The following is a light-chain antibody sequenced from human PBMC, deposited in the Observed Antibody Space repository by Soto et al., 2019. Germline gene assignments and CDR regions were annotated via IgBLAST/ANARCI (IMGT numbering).Light chain of an antibody. V-gene: IGLV7-43*01. CDR2: STT. CDR1: TGAVTSGYY. CDR3: LCFYGDGVV. J-gene: IGLJ2*01. Sequence: QAVVTQEPSLTVSPGGTVTLTCASSTGAVTSGYYPNWFQQRPGQPPRALIYSTTYKHSWTPARFSGSLLGGKAALTLSGAQPEDEAEYHCLCFYGDGVVFGGGTKLTVL.